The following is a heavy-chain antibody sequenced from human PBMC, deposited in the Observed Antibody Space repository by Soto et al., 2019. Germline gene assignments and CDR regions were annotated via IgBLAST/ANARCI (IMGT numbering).Heavy chain of an antibody. V-gene: IGHV3-53*01. CDR1: GFTVSSNY. J-gene: IGHJ3*02. D-gene: IGHD1-7*01. CDR2: IYSGGST. CDR3: ARAGTFVPYAFDI. Sequence: GGSLRLSCAASGFTVSSNYMSWARQAPGKGLEWVSVIYSGGSTYYADSVKGRFTISRDNSKNTLYLQMNSLRAEDTAVYYCARAGTFVPYAFDIWGQGTMVTVSS.